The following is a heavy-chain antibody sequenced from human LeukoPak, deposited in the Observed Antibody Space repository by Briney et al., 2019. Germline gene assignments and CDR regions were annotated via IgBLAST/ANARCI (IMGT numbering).Heavy chain of an antibody. Sequence: GGSLRLSCAASGFTFSTYAMSWVRQAPGKGLQWVSGISGSGGSTYYTDSVKGRFTISRDNSKNTLYLQMNSLRAEDTVVYYCAKDPTDTSSWYIVEYFQHWGQGTLVTVSS. CDR2: ISGSGGST. D-gene: IGHD6-13*01. CDR1: GFTFSTYA. J-gene: IGHJ1*01. CDR3: AKDPTDTSSWYIVEYFQH. V-gene: IGHV3-23*01.